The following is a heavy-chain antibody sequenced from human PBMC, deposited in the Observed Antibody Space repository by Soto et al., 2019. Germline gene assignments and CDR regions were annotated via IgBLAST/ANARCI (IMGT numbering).Heavy chain of an antibody. V-gene: IGHV1-18*01. D-gene: IGHD6-6*01. CDR2: IGAYNGNT. J-gene: IGHJ6*03. CDR1: GYTFTNYG. CDR3: ARVRLLVVYLYYYMDV. Sequence: QGQLLQSGAEVKKPGASVKVSCKASGYTFTNYGITWVRQAPGQGLEWMGWIGAYNGNTHYTERLQGRVTMTTDTSTSTAYLELRGLRSDDSAVDYCARVRLLVVYLYYYMDVWGNGTTVTVSS.